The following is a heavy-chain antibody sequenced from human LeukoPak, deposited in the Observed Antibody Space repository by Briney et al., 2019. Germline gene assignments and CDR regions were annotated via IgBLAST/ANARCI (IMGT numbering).Heavy chain of an antibody. CDR1: GGTLSTYA. Sequence: SVKVSCKASGGTLSTYAFTWVRQAPGRGLEWMGGIIPVFQTADSAQKFQGRVTMTADESTGIVYMELSSLTYDDTAVYYCARDWGPRVKASYDLWGQGTMVTVSS. CDR3: ARDWGPRVKASYDL. V-gene: IGHV1-69*01. D-gene: IGHD3-16*01. CDR2: IIPVFQTA. J-gene: IGHJ3*01.